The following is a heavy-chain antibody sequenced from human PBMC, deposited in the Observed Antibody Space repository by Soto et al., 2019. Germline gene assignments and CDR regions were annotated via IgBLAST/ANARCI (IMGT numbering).Heavy chain of an antibody. V-gene: IGHV3-48*01. D-gene: IGHD3-3*01. CDR1: GFTFSSYS. Sequence: PGGSLRLSCAASGFTFSSYSMNWVRQAPGKGLEWVSYISSSSSTIYYADSVKGRFTISRDNAKNSLYLQMNSLRAEDTAVYYCARDGNTIFGVVIIKSYYFDYWCQGT. CDR2: ISSSSSTI. J-gene: IGHJ4*02. CDR3: ARDGNTIFGVVIIKSYYFDY.